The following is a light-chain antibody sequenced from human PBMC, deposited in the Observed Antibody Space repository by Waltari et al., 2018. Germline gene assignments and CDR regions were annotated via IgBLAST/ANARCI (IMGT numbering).Light chain of an antibody. J-gene: IGLJ2*01. V-gene: IGLV2-14*03. CDR1: SSDIGSYNY. CDR3: SSYMDTTTLEL. Sequence: QSALTQPASVSGSPGQSITISCTGTSSDIGSYNYFFWYQQHPGKAPKLIIYDVTNLPSVVSNRFSGSKSGNTASLTISGLQAEDEADYYCSSYMDTTTLELFGGGTSLTVL. CDR2: DVT.